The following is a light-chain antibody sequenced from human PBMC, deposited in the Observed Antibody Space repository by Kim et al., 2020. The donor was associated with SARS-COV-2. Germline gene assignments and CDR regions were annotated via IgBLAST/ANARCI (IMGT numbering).Light chain of an antibody. CDR3: LEYGSSPEMT. J-gene: IGKJ4*01. CDR2: GGA. Sequence: EIVLTQSPGTLSLSPGDRATLSCRASQSVSSGFLAWYQQKPGQAPRLLIYGGAGRATGIPNRFSGSGSGTHFTLTISRLEPEDFAVYYCLEYGSSPEMTFGGGTKVDIK. CDR1: QSVSSGF. V-gene: IGKV3-20*01.